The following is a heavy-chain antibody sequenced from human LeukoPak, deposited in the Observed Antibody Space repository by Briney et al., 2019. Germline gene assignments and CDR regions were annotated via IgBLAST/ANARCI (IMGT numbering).Heavy chain of an antibody. D-gene: IGHD5-18*01. J-gene: IGHJ6*03. Sequence: GESLKISCKGSGYRFTSSWIAWVRQMPGKGLEWMGIIYPGDSDTRYSPSFQGQVTISADKSISTAYRQWSSLKASDTAMYYCARRGYSYPYYYYYMDVWGKGTTVTVSS. V-gene: IGHV5-51*01. CDR2: IYPGDSDT. CDR3: ARRGYSYPYYYYYMDV. CDR1: GYRFTSSW.